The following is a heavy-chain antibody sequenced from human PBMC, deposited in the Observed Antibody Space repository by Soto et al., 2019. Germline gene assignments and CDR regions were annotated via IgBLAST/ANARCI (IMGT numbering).Heavy chain of an antibody. V-gene: IGHV4-30-4*01. D-gene: IGHD3-16*01. J-gene: IGHJ6*02. CDR3: ARVNDYVWGTTSNYCGMDV. CDR1: GGSISSGDYY. Sequence: QVQLQESGPGLVKPSQTLSLTCTVSGGSISSGDYYWSWIRQPPGKGLEWIGYIYYSGSTYYNPYLKRRGTISVDTSKNQFSLKLSSVIAADTAVYYCARVNDYVWGTTSNYCGMDVWGQGTTVTVSS. CDR2: IYYSGST.